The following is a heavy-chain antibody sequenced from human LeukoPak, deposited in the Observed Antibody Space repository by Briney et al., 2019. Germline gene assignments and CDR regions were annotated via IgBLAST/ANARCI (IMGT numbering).Heavy chain of an antibody. CDR1: GVIFSNYG. D-gene: IGHD3-10*01. J-gene: IGHJ4*02. Sequence: GGSLRLSCAASGVIFSNYGMHWVRQAPGKGLDWVAVIYNDGNKKYYVDSMKDRFTVSRDNSKNTLYLQMRSLRVEDTASYFCARDLGSGSSFFFDFWGRGTLVTVSS. V-gene: IGHV3-33*01. CDR3: ARDLGSGSSFFFDF. CDR2: IYNDGNKK.